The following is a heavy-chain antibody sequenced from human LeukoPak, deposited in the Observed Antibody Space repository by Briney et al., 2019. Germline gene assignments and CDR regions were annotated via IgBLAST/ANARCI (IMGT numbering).Heavy chain of an antibody. CDR1: GFTFSRYA. Sequence: PGGSLRLYCAASGFTFSRYAMSWVRQAPGKGLEWVSAISGSGGSTYYADSVKGRFTISRDNSKNTLYLQMNSLRAEDTAVYYCAKGMEESYYYGMDVWGQGTTVTVSS. J-gene: IGHJ6*02. V-gene: IGHV3-23*01. D-gene: IGHD3-3*01. CDR2: ISGSGGST. CDR3: AKGMEESYYYGMDV.